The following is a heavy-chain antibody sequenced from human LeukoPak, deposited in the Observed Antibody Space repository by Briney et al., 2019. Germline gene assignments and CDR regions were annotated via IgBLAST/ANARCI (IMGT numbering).Heavy chain of an antibody. CDR2: INPNSGGT. Sequence: ASVKVSCKSSGYTFTGYYLHWVRQAPGQGLEWMGWINPNSGGTNYAQKFQGRVTMTRDTSISTAYMELSRLSSDDTAVYYCATDLGSSWIYWGQGTLVTVSS. J-gene: IGHJ4*01. D-gene: IGHD6-13*01. CDR1: GYTFTGYY. CDR3: ATDLGSSWIY. V-gene: IGHV1-2*02.